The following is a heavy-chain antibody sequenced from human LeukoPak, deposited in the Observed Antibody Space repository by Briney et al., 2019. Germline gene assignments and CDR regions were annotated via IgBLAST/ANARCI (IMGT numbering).Heavy chain of an antibody. CDR3: AKDREYASGSHPIDS. D-gene: IGHD3-10*01. J-gene: IGHJ4*02. V-gene: IGHV3-30*02. CDR1: GFPFGTYG. Sequence: GGSLRLSCAASGFPFGTYGMHWVRQAPGKGLEWVAFIEYERGSNKFYADSVKGRFTVSRDNSRDTLYLQMNSLRTEDTAVYYCAKDREYASGSHPIDSWGQGTQVTVSS. CDR2: IEYERGSNK.